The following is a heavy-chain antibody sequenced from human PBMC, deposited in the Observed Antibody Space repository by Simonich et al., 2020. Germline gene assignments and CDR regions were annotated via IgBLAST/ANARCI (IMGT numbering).Heavy chain of an antibody. CDR3: ARWIAVAGTGAYGMDV. CDR1: GFTFSSYS. J-gene: IGHJ6*02. D-gene: IGHD6-19*01. Sequence: EVQLVESGGGLVKPGVSLRLSCAASGFTFSSYSMNWVRQAPGKGLEGVSSISSSSSYIYYADSVKGRFTISRDNATNSLYLQMNSLRAEDTAVDYCARWIAVAGTGAYGMDVWGQGTTVTVSS. V-gene: IGHV3-21*01. CDR2: ISSSSSYI.